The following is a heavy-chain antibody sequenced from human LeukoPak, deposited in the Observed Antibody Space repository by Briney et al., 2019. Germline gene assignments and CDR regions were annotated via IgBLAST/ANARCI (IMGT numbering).Heavy chain of an antibody. J-gene: IGHJ3*02. V-gene: IGHV4-39*07. CDR2: INHSGST. D-gene: IGHD6-13*01. Sequence: TSETLSLTCTVSGGSISSGGYYWSWIRQPPGKGLEWIGEINHSGSTNYNPSLKSRVTISVDTSNNQFSLKLSSVTAADTAVYYCARPESYSSSWTDAFDIWGQGTMVTVSS. CDR3: ARPESYSSSWTDAFDI. CDR1: GGSISSGGYY.